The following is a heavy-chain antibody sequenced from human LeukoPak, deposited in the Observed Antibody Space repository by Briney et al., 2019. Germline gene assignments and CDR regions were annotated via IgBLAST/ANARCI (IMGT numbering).Heavy chain of an antibody. J-gene: IGHJ4*02. Sequence: GRSLRLSCAASGFTVSSYAMHWVRQAPGKGLEWVAVISYDGSNKYYADSVKGRFTISRDNSKNTPYLQMNSLRAEDTAVYYCARDPTNLVGAYFDYWGQGTLVTVSS. V-gene: IGHV3-30-3*01. CDR3: ARDPTNLVGAYFDY. CDR2: ISYDGSNK. CDR1: GFTVSSYA. D-gene: IGHD1-26*01.